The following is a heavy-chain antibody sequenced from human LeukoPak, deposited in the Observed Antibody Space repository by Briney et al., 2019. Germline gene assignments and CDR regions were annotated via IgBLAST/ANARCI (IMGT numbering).Heavy chain of an antibody. D-gene: IGHD2-2*01. CDR3: ARHYCSSTSCYYYYYMDV. Sequence: GESLKISCKGSGYSFTSYWIGWVRQMPGKGLERMGIIYPGDSDTRYSPSFQGQVTISADKSISTAYLQWSSLKASDTAMYYCARHYCSSTSCYYYYYMDVWGKGTTVTVSS. CDR1: GYSFTSYW. V-gene: IGHV5-51*01. CDR2: IYPGDSDT. J-gene: IGHJ6*03.